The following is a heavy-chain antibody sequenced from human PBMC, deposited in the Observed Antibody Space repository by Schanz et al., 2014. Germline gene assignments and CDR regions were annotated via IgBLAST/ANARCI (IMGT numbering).Heavy chain of an antibody. CDR1: GFTFSSYA. CDR3: ARENLNWEAFDI. V-gene: IGHV3-7*03. J-gene: IGHJ3*02. Sequence: QLLESGGGLVQPGGSLRLSCAASGFTFSSYAMSWVRQAPGKGLEWVANINQDGSDKSYVDSVKGRFTISRDNAKNSLYLEMTSLRGEDTAVYYCARENLNWEAFDIWGQGTVVTVSS. D-gene: IGHD7-27*01. CDR2: INQDGSDK.